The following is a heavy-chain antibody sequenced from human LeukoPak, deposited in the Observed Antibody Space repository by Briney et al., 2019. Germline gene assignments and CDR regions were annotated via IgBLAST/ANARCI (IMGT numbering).Heavy chain of an antibody. J-gene: IGHJ3*02. V-gene: IGHV1-69*13. CDR3: ARGGITMIVVVIPEAFDI. Sequence: SVKVSCKASGGTFSSYAISWVRQAPGQGLEWMGGIIPIFGTANYAQKFQGRVTITADESTSTAYMELSSLRSEDTAVYYCARGGITMIVVVIPEAFDIWGQGTMVTVSS. CDR1: GGTFSSYA. D-gene: IGHD3-22*01. CDR2: IIPIFGTA.